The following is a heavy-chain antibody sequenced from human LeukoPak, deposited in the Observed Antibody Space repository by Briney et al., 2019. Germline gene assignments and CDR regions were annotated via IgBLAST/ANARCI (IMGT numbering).Heavy chain of an antibody. V-gene: IGHV3-30*02. J-gene: IGHJ4*02. Sequence: PGGSLRLSCAASGFTFSSYGMHWVRQAPGKGLEWVAFIRYDGSNKYYADSVKGRFTIPRDNSKNTLYLQMDSLRAEDTAVYYCAKAGYVYGSGSYYHFDYWGQGTLVTVSS. CDR2: IRYDGSNK. D-gene: IGHD3-10*01. CDR1: GFTFSSYG. CDR3: AKAGYVYGSGSYYHFDY.